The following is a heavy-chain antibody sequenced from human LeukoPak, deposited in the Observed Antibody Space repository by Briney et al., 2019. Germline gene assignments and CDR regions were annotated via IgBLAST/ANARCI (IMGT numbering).Heavy chain of an antibody. Sequence: GGSLRLSCAASGFTFSNYWMHWVRQAPGKGLVWVSRINSDGSSTTYADSVKGRFTISRDNAKNTLYLQMNSLRDEDAAVYYCARSTYSFGGFDYWGQGTLVPVSS. D-gene: IGHD5-18*01. CDR3: ARSTYSFGGFDY. V-gene: IGHV3-74*01. CDR2: INSDGSST. J-gene: IGHJ4*02. CDR1: GFTFSNYW.